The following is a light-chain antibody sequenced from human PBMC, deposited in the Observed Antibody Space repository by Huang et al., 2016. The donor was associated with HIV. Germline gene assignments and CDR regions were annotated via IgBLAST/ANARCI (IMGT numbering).Light chain of an antibody. V-gene: IGKV1-5*03. CDR3: QQYNTDWT. CDR2: KAS. Sequence: DIQMTQSPSTLSASVGDRVTIICRASQSISSWMAWYQQKPGRAPKLLIYKASTLESGVSSRFSGSGSGTEFTLTISSLQPDDFATYYCQQYNTDWTFGQGTKVEMK. J-gene: IGKJ1*01. CDR1: QSISSW.